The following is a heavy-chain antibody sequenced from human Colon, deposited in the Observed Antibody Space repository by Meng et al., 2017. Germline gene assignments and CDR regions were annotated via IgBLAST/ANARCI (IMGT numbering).Heavy chain of an antibody. CDR2: INGDASII. CDR1: GFTFSTYW. D-gene: IGHD3-10*01. CDR3: ARFGAGLDY. V-gene: IGHV3-74*01. J-gene: IGHJ4*01. Sequence: GGSLRLSCAASGFTFSTYWIHWVRQAPGRGLEWVSCINGDASIINYADSVKGRFTISRNNAKNTLYLQMNSLGAEDTAVYYCARFGAGLDYWGQGTPVTVSS.